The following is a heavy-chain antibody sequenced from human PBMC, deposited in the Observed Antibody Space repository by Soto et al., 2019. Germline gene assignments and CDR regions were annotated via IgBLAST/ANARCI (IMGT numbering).Heavy chain of an antibody. V-gene: IGHV1-18*01. CDR3: XXXXXXXXDY. CDR2: ISAYNGNT. Sequence: QVQLVQSGAEVKKPGASVKVSCKASGXXXXXXXXXXXXXXXXQGLEWMGWISAYNGNTNYAQKLQGRVTMTTDTSTSTAXXXLRXXXXXXXXXXXXXXXXXXXXDYXXQGTLVTVSS. J-gene: IGHJ4*02. CDR1: GXXXXXXX.